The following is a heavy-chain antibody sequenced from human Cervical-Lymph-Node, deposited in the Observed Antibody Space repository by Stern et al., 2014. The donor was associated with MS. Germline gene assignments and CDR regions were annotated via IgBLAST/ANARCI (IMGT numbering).Heavy chain of an antibody. CDR2: IYWDDDK. CDR3: ARTSLTMPWNY. Sequence: QVTLKESGPTLVKPTQTLTLTCTFSGFSLRTSGLGVGWIRQPPGKALEWLALIYWDDDKRYSPSLKSRLTITKDTSKNQVVLTMTNMDPVDTATYYCARTSLTMPWNYWGQGTLVTVSS. V-gene: IGHV2-5*02. D-gene: IGHD4/OR15-4a*01. CDR1: GFSLRTSGLG. J-gene: IGHJ4*02.